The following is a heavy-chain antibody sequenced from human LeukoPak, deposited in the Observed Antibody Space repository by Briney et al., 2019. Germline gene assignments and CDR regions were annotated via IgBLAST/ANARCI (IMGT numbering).Heavy chain of an antibody. CDR2: IKGKTDGGTT. J-gene: IGHJ4*02. V-gene: IGHV3-15*01. CDR3: TMNGGFDY. D-gene: IGHD3-16*01. CDR1: GFTFTNAW. Sequence: GGSLRLSCAASGFTFTNAWMSWVRQAPGKGLEWVGRIKGKTDGGTTDYAAPVKGRFTISRDDSRNTLYLQMNSLKTEDTALYYCTMNGGFDYWGQGTLVTVSS.